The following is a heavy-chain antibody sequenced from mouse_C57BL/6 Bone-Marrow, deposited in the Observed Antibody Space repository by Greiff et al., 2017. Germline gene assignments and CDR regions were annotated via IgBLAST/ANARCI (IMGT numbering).Heavy chain of an antibody. Sequence: VQLQQPGAELVKPGASVKLSCKASGYTFTSYWMHWVKQRPGRGLEWIGRIDPNSGGTKYNEKFKSKATLTVDKPSSTAYMQLSSLTSEDSAVYYCSLDYCGSSSARDYWGQGTTLTVSS. CDR2: IDPNSGGT. CDR1: GYTFTSYW. J-gene: IGHJ2*01. V-gene: IGHV1-72*01. D-gene: IGHD1-1*01. CDR3: SLDYCGSSSARDY.